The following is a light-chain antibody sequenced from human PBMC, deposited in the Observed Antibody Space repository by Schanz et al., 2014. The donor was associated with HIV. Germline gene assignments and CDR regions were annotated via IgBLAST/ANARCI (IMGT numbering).Light chain of an antibody. CDR1: SVNIGKNY. CDR3: QSFDSGLSGWV. V-gene: IGLV1-51*01. J-gene: IGLJ3*02. CDR2: ENN. Sequence: SVLTQPPSVSAAPGQKVTISCSGSSVNIGKNYVSWYQKFPGAAPKLLIYENNKRPSGIPDRFSGSKSGTSATLAITGLQAEDEGDYFCQSFDSGLSGWVFGGGTKLTVL.